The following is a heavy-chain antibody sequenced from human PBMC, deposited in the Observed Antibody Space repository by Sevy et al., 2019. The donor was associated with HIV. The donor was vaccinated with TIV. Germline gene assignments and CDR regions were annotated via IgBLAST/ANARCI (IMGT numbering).Heavy chain of an antibody. CDR2: VYYTGGP. D-gene: IGHD3-10*01. CDR1: GGSISSDH. Sequence: SETLSLTCTVSGGSISSDHWNWIRQPPGKGLEWIGYVYYTGGPNYIHSLKNRDTISGNRTKKQFSLKLTSVTAADTAVYYCARQNYFDIWGQGTMVTVSS. V-gene: IGHV4-59*08. CDR3: ARQNYFDI. J-gene: IGHJ3*02.